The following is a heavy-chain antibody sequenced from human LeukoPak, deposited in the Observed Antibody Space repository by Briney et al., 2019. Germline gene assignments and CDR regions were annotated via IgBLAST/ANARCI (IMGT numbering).Heavy chain of an antibody. CDR3: ARDLMGAIDY. V-gene: IGHV4-59*01. D-gene: IGHD1-26*01. CDR2: IYYSGST. J-gene: IGHJ4*02. CDR1: GGSISSYY. Sequence: SETLSLTCTVSGGSISSYYWSWIRQPPGKGLEWIGYIYYSGSTNYNPSLKSRVTISVDASKNQFSLKLSSVTAADTAVYYCARDLMGAIDYWGQGTLVTVSS.